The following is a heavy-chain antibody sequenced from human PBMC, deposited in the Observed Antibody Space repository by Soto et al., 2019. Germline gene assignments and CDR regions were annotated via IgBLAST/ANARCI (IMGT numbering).Heavy chain of an antibody. V-gene: IGHV1-69*06. CDR1: GGDFRNYA. Sequence: QVQLVQSGSEVKRPGSSVKVSCKASGGDFRNYALTWVRQAPGQGLEWMGGFIPMSGTPKYAQKFQGRVTITADTSTNTAYMELHSLRYDDTAVYYCASSYGTSWYGDYWGQGTLVTVS. CDR2: FIPMSGTP. D-gene: IGHD6-13*01. CDR3: ASSYGTSWYGDY. J-gene: IGHJ4*02.